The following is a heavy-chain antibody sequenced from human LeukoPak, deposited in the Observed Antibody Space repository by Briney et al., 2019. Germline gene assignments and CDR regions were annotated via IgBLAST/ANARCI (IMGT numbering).Heavy chain of an antibody. CDR3: ARGRGPYGWFDP. Sequence: GGSLRLSCAASGFSSNSYWMHWARQAPGKGLVWVARINGDGSSIDYADSVMGRFTISRDNAKNTLYLQMNSLRVEDTAVYYCARGRGPYGWFDPWGQGTLVTVSS. J-gene: IGHJ5*02. CDR2: INGDGSSI. CDR1: GFSSNSYW. V-gene: IGHV3-74*01. D-gene: IGHD3-10*01.